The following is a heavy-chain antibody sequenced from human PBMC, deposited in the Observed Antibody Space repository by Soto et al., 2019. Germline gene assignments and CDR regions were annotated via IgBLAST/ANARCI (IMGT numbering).Heavy chain of an antibody. J-gene: IGHJ6*01. Sequence: GGSLRLSCKGSGFTFRDYAISWVRQAPGKGLQWVGFMRAKAFGGTTEYATFVKGRFTISRDDSKSVAYLQMNSLEPEDTAVYYCTREGAYTSPPYYYFYSMDVWGQGTRVTVSS. CDR1: GFTFRDYA. CDR2: MRAKAFGGTT. CDR3: TREGAYTSPPYYYFYSMDV. D-gene: IGHD2-2*01. V-gene: IGHV3-49*04.